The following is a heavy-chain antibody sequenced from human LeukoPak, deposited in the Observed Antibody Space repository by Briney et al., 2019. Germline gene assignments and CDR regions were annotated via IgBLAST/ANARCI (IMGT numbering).Heavy chain of an antibody. CDR1: GFTFRNYA. J-gene: IGHJ4*02. V-gene: IGHV3-23*01. CDR2: ISAGGSST. D-gene: IGHD2-21*02. Sequence: GGSLRLSCAASGFTFRNYAMSWVRQIPGKGLEWVSGISAGGSSTYYSDSVKGRFTISRDNSKNTLYLQMNSLRVEDTALYYCAKYEIRETFFGDWGGQGTLATVSA. CDR3: AKYEIRETFFGDW.